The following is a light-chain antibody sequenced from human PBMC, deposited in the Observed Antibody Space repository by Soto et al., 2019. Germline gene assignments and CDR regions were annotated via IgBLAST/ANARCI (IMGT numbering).Light chain of an antibody. J-gene: IGLJ2*01. CDR1: NSNIGAGYD. Sequence: QSVLTQPPSVFGAPGQRVTISCTGTNSNIGAGYDVHWYQQLPGTAPKLLMSNNDNRPSGVPDRFSGSKSGASASLAITGLQAEDEADYYCQSFDSTMTVFGGGTKLTVL. V-gene: IGLV1-40*01. CDR3: QSFDSTMTV. CDR2: NND.